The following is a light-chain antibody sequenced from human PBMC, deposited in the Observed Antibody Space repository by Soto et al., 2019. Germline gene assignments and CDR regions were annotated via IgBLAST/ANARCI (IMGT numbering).Light chain of an antibody. CDR2: AAS. CDR3: QQSYSTPIT. V-gene: IGKV1-39*01. CDR1: QTIASY. Sequence: DIQMTQSPSSLSASVGDRVTITCRASQTIASYLNWYQQKPGKAPRFLIYAASSLQSGVPSRFSGSGSGTDFTLTISSLQPEDFATHFCQQSYSTPITFGQGTRLEIK. J-gene: IGKJ5*01.